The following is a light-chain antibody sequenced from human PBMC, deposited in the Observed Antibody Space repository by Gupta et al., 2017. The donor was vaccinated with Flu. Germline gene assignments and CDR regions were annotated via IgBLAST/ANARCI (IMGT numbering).Light chain of an antibody. V-gene: IGKV3-20*01. CDR3: QQYRTSDL. J-gene: IGKJ4*01. CDR2: DAS. Sequence: EIVLTQSPGTLSLSPGERATLSCRASQSVSSTYLAWYLQKPGQPPRLIIYDASNRAIGIPGGFSGGGYQKDFTLTSSRREYEDFAVYYAQQYRTSDLFGRGTKVDI. CDR1: QSVSSTY.